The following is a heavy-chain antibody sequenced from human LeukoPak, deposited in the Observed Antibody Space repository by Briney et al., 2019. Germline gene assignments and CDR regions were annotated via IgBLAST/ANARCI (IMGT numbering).Heavy chain of an antibody. Sequence: ETLSLTCAVYGGSFSGYYWSWIRQPPGKGLEWIGEINHSGSTNYNPSLKSRVTISVDTSKNQFSLKLSSVTAADTAVYYCARGASSGWYGWFDPWGQGTLVTVSS. CDR3: ARGASSGWYGWFDP. CDR2: INHSGST. D-gene: IGHD6-19*01. CDR1: GGSFSGYY. V-gene: IGHV4-34*01. J-gene: IGHJ5*02.